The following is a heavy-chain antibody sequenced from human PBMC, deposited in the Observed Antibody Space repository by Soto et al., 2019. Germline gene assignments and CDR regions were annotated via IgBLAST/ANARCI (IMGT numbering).Heavy chain of an antibody. CDR2: ISSSSSYI. Sequence: EVQLVESGGGLVKPGGSLRLSCAASGFTFSSYSMNWVRQAPGKGLEWVSSISSSSSYIYYADSVKGRYTISRDNAKNSLYLQMNSLRADDTAVYYGAIHIVRATWSLWGQGHLVTVSS. V-gene: IGHV3-21*01. CDR1: GFTFSSYS. J-gene: IGHJ4*02. CDR3: AIHIVRATWSL. D-gene: IGHD5-12*01.